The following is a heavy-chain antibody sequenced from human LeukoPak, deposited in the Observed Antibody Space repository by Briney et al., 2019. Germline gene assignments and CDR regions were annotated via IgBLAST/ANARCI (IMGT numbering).Heavy chain of an antibody. J-gene: IGHJ4*02. Sequence: GGSLRLSCAASGFTFSSYGMHWVRQAPGKGLEWVAVISYDGSNKYYADSVKGRFTISRDNSKNTLYLQMNSLRAEDTAVYYCARTVQYYDILTGYYDYWGQGTLVTVSS. V-gene: IGHV3-30*03. CDR2: ISYDGSNK. D-gene: IGHD3-9*01. CDR3: ARTVQYYDILTGYYDY. CDR1: GFTFSSYG.